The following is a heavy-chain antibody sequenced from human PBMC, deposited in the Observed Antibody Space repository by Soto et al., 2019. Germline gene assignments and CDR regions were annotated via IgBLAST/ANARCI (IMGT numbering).Heavy chain of an antibody. CDR2: TWYDESNK. J-gene: IGHJ3*01. CDR3: ATLLDAFDL. V-gene: IGHV3-33*01. CDR1: GFTFSTYV. Sequence: PGGSLRLSYAASGFTFSTYVMHWVRQAPGKGLEWVAVTWYDESNKYYAESVKGRFTVSRDNSKNTLYLQMNSLRAEDTALYYCATLLDAFDLWGQGTMVTVSS.